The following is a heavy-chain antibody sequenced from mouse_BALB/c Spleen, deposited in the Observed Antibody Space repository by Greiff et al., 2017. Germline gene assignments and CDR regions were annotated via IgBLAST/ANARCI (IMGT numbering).Heavy chain of an antibody. D-gene: IGHD3-1*01. V-gene: IGHV3-2*02. CDR2: ISYSGST. J-gene: IGHJ3*01. Sequence: EVQLVESGPGLVKPSQSLSLTCTVTGYSITSDYAWTWIRQFPGNKLEWMGYISYSGSTSYNPSLKSRISITRDTSKNQFFLQLNSVTTEDTATYYCGGSGYEAWFAYWGQGTLVTVSA. CDR1: GYSITSDYA. CDR3: GGSGYEAWFAY.